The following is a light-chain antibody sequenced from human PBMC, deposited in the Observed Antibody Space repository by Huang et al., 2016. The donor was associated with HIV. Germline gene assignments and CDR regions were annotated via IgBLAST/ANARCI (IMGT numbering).Light chain of an antibody. Sequence: EVVMTQSPATLSGSPGERATLSCRASQSVSSHLACYQQHLGQAHRLHIYAASTRATGIPARFSGSGSGTEFTLTISSLQSEDFAVYYCQQYNKWPPGYTFGQGTKLEIK. CDR3: QQYNKWPPGYT. CDR1: QSVSSH. CDR2: AAS. V-gene: IGKV3-15*01. J-gene: IGKJ2*01.